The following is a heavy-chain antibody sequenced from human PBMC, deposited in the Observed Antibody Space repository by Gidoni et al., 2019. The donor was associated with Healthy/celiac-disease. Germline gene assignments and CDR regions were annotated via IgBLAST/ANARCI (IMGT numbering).Heavy chain of an antibody. CDR1: GGTFTSYA. CDR2: IIPIFGTA. V-gene: IGHV1-69*19. Sequence: QVQLVQSGAEVKKPGSSVKVSCKASGGTFTSYAISWVRQAPGQGPEWMGGIIPIFGTANYAQKFQGRVTITADESTSTAYMELSSLRSEDTAVYYCARGTFSTITRDYYYGMDVWGQGTTVTVSS. CDR3: ARGTFSTITRDYYYGMDV. J-gene: IGHJ6*02. D-gene: IGHD5-12*01.